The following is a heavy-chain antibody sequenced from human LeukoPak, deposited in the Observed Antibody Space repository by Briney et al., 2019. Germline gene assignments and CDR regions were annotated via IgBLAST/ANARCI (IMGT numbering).Heavy chain of an antibody. Sequence: GSLRLSCASSGFTFSSYWMNWARQAPGKGLEWVASINHNGNVNYYVDSVKGRFTISRDNAKNSLYLQMSNLRAEDTAVYFCARGGGLDVWGQGATVTVSS. J-gene: IGHJ6*02. D-gene: IGHD3-16*01. V-gene: IGHV3-7*03. CDR2: INHNGNVN. CDR1: GFTFSSYW. CDR3: ARGGGLDV.